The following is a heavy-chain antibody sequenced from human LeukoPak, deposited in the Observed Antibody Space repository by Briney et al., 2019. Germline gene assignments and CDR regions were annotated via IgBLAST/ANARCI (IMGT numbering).Heavy chain of an antibody. CDR3: AKGGYYGSGTFDY. J-gene: IGHJ4*02. CDR2: ISGSGGST. D-gene: IGHD3-10*01. Sequence: GGSLRLSCAASGFTFSSYAMSWVRQAPGKGLEWVSAISGSGGSTYYADSVKGRFTISRGNSKNTLYLQMNSLRAEDTAVYYCAKGGYYGSGTFDYWGQGTLVTVSS. CDR1: GFTFSSYA. V-gene: IGHV3-23*01.